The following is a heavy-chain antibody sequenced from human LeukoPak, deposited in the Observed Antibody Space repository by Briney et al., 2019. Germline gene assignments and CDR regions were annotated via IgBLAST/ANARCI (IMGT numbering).Heavy chain of an antibody. CDR3: ARGGIQVSGIDEIDY. CDR2: IGISDDT. CDR1: GFTLRSYD. D-gene: IGHD6-19*01. J-gene: IGHJ4*02. Sequence: GGSLRLSCAASGFTLRSYDMHWVRQVTGKGLEWGSAIGISDDTYYQGSVKGRFTISRENAKNSLYLQMNSLTAGDTAVYYCARGGIQVSGIDEIDYWGQGTLVTVSS. V-gene: IGHV3-13*01.